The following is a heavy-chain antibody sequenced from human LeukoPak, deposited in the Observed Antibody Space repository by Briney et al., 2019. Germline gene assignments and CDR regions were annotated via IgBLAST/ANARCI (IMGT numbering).Heavy chain of an antibody. D-gene: IGHD3-10*01. CDR3: ARWGGGFDY. CDR2: IYYSGST. Sequence: SETPSLTCTVSGGSISSSSYYWGWIRQPPGKGLEWIGSIYYSGSTYYNPSLKSRVTISVDTSKNQFSLKLSSVTAADTAVYYCARWGGGFDYWGQGTLVTVSS. CDR1: GGSISSSSYY. V-gene: IGHV4-39*07. J-gene: IGHJ4*02.